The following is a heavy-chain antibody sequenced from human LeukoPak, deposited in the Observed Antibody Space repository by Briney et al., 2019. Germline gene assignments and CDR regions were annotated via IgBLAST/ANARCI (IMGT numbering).Heavy chain of an antibody. J-gene: IGHJ4*02. Sequence: GGSLRLSCAAAGFTFKTYGMHWLRQAPGKGPEWVALIWYDGSNKYYADSVKGRFTISRDNSRDTLFLQMNRLRVEDSAVYYCARDRGANIVTAGLRPGYIDCWGQGTLVTVSS. CDR1: GFTFKTYG. V-gene: IGHV3-33*01. CDR2: IWYDGSNK. CDR3: ARDRGANIVTAGLRPGYIDC. D-gene: IGHD2-21*02.